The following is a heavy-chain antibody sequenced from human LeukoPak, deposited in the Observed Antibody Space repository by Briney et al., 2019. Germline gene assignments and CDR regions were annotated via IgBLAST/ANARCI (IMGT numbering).Heavy chain of an antibody. CDR3: AKSGYNRFDY. J-gene: IGHJ4*02. Sequence: GGSLRLSCAASGFTFSSYAMSRVRQAPGKGLEWVSAFSGSGGDTYYADSVKGRFTISRDNSKNTLYLQMNSLRAEDTAVYYCAKSGYNRFDYWGQGTLVTVSS. CDR1: GFTFSSYA. V-gene: IGHV3-23*01. D-gene: IGHD5-24*01. CDR2: FSGSGGDT.